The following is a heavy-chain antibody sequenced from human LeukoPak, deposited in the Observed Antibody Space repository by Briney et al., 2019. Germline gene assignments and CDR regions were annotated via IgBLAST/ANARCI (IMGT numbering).Heavy chain of an antibody. Sequence: GGSLRLSCAASGFTFSSYAMSWVRQAPGKGLEWVSAISGSGGSTCYADSVKGRFTISRDNSNNTLYLQMNSLRAEDTAVYYCAGSGYSYGNNFDYWGQGTLVTFS. V-gene: IGHV3-23*01. CDR2: ISGSGGST. J-gene: IGHJ4*02. CDR3: AGSGYSYGNNFDY. CDR1: GFTFSSYA. D-gene: IGHD5-18*01.